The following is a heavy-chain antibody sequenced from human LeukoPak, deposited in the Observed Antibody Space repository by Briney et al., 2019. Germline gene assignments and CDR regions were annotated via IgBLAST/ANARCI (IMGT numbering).Heavy chain of an antibody. J-gene: IGHJ4*02. Sequence: PSETLSLTCTVSGGSISSSSYYWGWIRQPPGKGLEWIGSIYYSGSTYYNPSLKSRVTISVDTSKNQFSLKLSSVTAADTAVYYCARGLYGDYGEYFDYWGQGTLVTVSS. CDR3: ARGLYGDYGEYFDY. D-gene: IGHD4-17*01. CDR2: IYYSGST. V-gene: IGHV4-39*07. CDR1: GGSISSSSYY.